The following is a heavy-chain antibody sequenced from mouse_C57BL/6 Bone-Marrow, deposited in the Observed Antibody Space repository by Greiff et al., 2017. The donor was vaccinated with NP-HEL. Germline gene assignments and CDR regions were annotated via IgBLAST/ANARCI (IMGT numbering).Heavy chain of an antibody. CDR2: IYPGSGST. Sequence: QVHVKQPGAELVKPGASVKMSCKASGYTFTSYWITWVKQRPGQGLEWIGDIYPGSGSTNYNEKFKSKATLTVDTSSSTAYMQLSSLTSEDSAVYYCATMYYYGSSYDWYFDVWGTGTTVTVSS. D-gene: IGHD1-1*01. CDR3: ATMYYYGSSYDWYFDV. V-gene: IGHV1-55*01. CDR1: GYTFTSYW. J-gene: IGHJ1*03.